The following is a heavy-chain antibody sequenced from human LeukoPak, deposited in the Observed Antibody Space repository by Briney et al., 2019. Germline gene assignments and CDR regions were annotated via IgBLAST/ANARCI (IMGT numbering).Heavy chain of an antibody. J-gene: IGHJ4*02. CDR1: GFTFSSYW. Sequence: PGGSLRLSCAASGFTFSSYWMSWVRQAPGKGLEWVANIKEDGNDKYYVDSVKGRFTISRDNAKDSLYLQMNSLRVEDTAVYYCARDAPPEYSSSWFNDYWGQGTLVTVSS. CDR3: ARDAPPEYSSSWFNDY. D-gene: IGHD6-13*01. V-gene: IGHV3-7*01. CDR2: IKEDGNDK.